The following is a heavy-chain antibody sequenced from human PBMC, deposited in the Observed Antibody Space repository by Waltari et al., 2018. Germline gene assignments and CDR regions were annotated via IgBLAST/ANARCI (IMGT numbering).Heavy chain of an antibody. D-gene: IGHD5-12*01. CDR3: ARGRNGYIQDVFDI. Sequence: EVHLVASGGGLVLPGESLRISCAAAGFAFSTYNMNLVRQAPGKGLEWVSYISSTTTTYYADYVKGRFTISRDNAKNSPYLQMNSLRAEDTALYYCARGRNGYIQDVFDIWGQGTMVSVSS. J-gene: IGHJ3*02. CDR1: GFAFSTYN. V-gene: IGHV3-48*01. CDR2: ISSTTTT.